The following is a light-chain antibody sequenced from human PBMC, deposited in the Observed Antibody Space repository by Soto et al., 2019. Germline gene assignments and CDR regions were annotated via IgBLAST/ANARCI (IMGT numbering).Light chain of an antibody. V-gene: IGKV3-20*01. Sequence: EIVLTQSPGTLSLSPGERATLSCRASQSVSSNCLAWYQQKPGQAPRLLIYLASSRATGFPDRFSGSGSVTDFTLTISRLEPEDFAVYYCQQCGSSLFTFGPGTKVDIK. CDR2: LAS. J-gene: IGKJ3*01. CDR1: QSVSSNC. CDR3: QQCGSSLFT.